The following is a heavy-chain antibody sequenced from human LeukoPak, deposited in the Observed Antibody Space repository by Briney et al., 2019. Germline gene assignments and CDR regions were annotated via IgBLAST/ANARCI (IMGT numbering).Heavy chain of an antibody. CDR3: ARSYYYYGMDV. Sequence: SETLSLTCTVSGGSISSYYWSWIRQPPGKGLEWIGYIYYSGSTNYNPSLKSQVTISVDTSKNQFSLKLSSVTAADTAVYYCARSYYYYGMDVWGQGTTVTVSS. CDR2: IYYSGST. CDR1: GGSISSYY. J-gene: IGHJ6*02. V-gene: IGHV4-59*01.